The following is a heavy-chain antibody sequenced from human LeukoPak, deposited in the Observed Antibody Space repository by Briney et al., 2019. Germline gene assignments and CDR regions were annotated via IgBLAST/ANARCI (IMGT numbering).Heavy chain of an antibody. D-gene: IGHD2-15*01. CDR3: ARAPRYCSGGSCYSGAFDI. CDR2: ISYDGSNK. Sequence: QPGGSLRLSCAASGFTFSSYAMHWVRQAPGKGLEWVAVISYDGSNKYYADSVKGRFTISRDNAKNSLYLQMNSLRAEDTAVYYCARAPRYCSGGSCYSGAFDIWGQGTMVTVSS. V-gene: IGHV3-30-3*01. CDR1: GFTFSSYA. J-gene: IGHJ3*02.